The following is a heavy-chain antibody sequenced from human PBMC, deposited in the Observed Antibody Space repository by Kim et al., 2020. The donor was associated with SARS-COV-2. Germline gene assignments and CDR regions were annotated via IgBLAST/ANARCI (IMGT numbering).Heavy chain of an antibody. V-gene: IGHV4-34*01. J-gene: IGHJ5*02. Sequence: LKSRVTISVDTSKSQFSLKLSYVTAADTAVYYCARARGYFDWLSRTKFDPWGQGTLVTVSS. D-gene: IGHD3-9*01. CDR3: ARARGYFDWLSRTKFDP.